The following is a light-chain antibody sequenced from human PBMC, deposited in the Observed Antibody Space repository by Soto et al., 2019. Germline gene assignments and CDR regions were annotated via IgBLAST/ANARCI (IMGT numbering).Light chain of an antibody. V-gene: IGLV1-44*01. CDR2: SNS. Sequence: QSVLTQPPSASGTPGQRVTISCSGGNSNIGTNTVSWFQHLPRTAPKLLIFSNSQRPSGVPDRFSGAKSGTSASLAISGLQSEDEANYYCATWDDGLSAYVFGTGTKVTVL. CDR1: NSNIGTNT. J-gene: IGLJ1*01. CDR3: ATWDDGLSAYV.